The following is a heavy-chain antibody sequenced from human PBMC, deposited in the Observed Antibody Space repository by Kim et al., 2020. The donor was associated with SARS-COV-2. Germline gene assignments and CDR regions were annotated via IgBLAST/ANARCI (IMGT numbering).Heavy chain of an antibody. CDR1: GFTFSSYA. CDR2: ISYDGSNK. V-gene: IGHV3-30-3*01. J-gene: IGHJ6*02. Sequence: GGSLRLSCAASGFTFSSYAMHWVRQAPGKGLEWVAVISYDGSNKYYADSVKGRFTISRDNSKNTLYLQMNSLRAEDTAVYYCARARGGSYYCGMDVWGQGTPVTVSS. D-gene: IGHD1-26*01. CDR3: ARARGGSYYCGMDV.